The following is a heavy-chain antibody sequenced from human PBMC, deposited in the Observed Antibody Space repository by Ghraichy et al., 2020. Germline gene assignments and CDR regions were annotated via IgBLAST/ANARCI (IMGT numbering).Heavy chain of an antibody. CDR2: INPTGGGA. Sequence: ASVKVSCKASGYTFTSYYMHWVRQAPGQGLEWMGIINPTGGGAAYAQRFQGRVTMTRDTSTSTVYMELSSLRSEDTAVYYCARDFTMVETPAGDYWGQGTLVTVSS. J-gene: IGHJ4*02. D-gene: IGHD4-23*01. V-gene: IGHV1-46*03. CDR1: GYTFTSYY. CDR3: ARDFTMVETPAGDY.